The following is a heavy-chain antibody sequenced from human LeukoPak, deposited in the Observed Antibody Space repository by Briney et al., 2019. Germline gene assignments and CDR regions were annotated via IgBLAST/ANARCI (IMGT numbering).Heavy chain of an antibody. CDR3: ARESSPEDYDFWSGYYRYFDY. V-gene: IGHV3-7*01. D-gene: IGHD3-3*01. J-gene: IGHJ4*02. Sequence: GGSLRLSCAASGFTFSSYWMSWVRQAPGKGLEWVANIKQDGSEKYYVDSVKGRFTISRDNAKNSLYLQMNSLRAEDTAVYYCARESSPEDYDFWSGYYRYFDYWGQGTLVTVSS. CDR2: IKQDGSEK. CDR1: GFTFSSYW.